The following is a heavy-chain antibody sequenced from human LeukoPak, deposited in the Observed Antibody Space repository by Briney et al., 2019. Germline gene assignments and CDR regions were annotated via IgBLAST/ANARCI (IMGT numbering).Heavy chain of an antibody. CDR1: GGSFSGYY. D-gene: IGHD6-6*01. J-gene: IGHJ3*02. CDR2: INHSGST. V-gene: IGHV4-34*01. Sequence: SETLSLTCAVYGGSFSGYYWSWIRQPPGKGLEWIGEINHSGSTNYNPSLKSRVTISVDTSKNQFSLKLSSVTAADTAVYYCARPRLVAARPDAFDIWGQGTMVTVSS. CDR3: ARPRLVAARPDAFDI.